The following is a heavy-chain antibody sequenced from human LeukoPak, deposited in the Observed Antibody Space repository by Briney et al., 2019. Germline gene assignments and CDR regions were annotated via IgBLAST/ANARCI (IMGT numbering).Heavy chain of an antibody. CDR1: GFTFSSYA. D-gene: IGHD3-10*01. V-gene: IGHV3-66*01. CDR3: ARVMVRGVILEEGFDY. CDR2: IYSGGST. Sequence: PGGSLRLSCAASGFTFSSYAMHWVRQAPGKGLEWVAVIYSGGSTYYADSVKGRFTISRDNSKNTLYLQMNSLRAEDTAVYYCARVMVRGVILEEGFDYWGQGTLVTVSS. J-gene: IGHJ4*02.